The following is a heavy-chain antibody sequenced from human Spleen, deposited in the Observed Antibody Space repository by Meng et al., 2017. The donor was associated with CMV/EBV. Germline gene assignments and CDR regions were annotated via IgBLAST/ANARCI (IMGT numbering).Heavy chain of an antibody. CDR3: ARLDTYCSSTSCYPARFDY. J-gene: IGHJ4*02. D-gene: IGHD2-2*01. CDR1: GDSTSRTSYY. Sequence: SETLSLTCTVSGDSTSRTSYYWGWIRQPPGKELEWIGSVYYSGSIYKNPPLKSRITISVDTSKNQFSLKLSSVTAADTAVYYCARLDTYCSSTSCYPARFDYWGQGTLVTVSS. V-gene: IGHV4-39*07. CDR2: VYYSGSI.